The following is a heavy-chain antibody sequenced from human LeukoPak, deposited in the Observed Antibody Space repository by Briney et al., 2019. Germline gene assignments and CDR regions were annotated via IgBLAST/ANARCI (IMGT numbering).Heavy chain of an antibody. CDR2: IYYSGST. CDR3: ASTVTKGLWYYYGMDV. CDR1: GGSISSGDYY. V-gene: IGHV4-30-4*01. D-gene: IGHD4-17*01. Sequence: SETLSLTCTVPGGSISSGDYYWSWIRQPPGKGLEWIGYIYYSGSTYYNPSLKSRVTTSVDTSKNQFSLKLSSVTASDTAVYYCASTVTKGLWYYYGMDVWGKGTTVTVSS. J-gene: IGHJ6*04.